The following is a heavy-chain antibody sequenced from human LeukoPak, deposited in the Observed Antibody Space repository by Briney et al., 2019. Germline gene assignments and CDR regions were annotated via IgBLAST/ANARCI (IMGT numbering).Heavy chain of an antibody. CDR3: ARWASGAENYYYYMDV. Sequence: SSETLSLTCTVSGGSISSYYWSWIRQPAGKGLEWIGRIYTSGGTNYSPSLKSRVTMSVDTSKNQFSLKLTSVTAADTAVYYCARWASGAENYYYYMDVWGKGTTVTVSS. J-gene: IGHJ6*03. CDR2: IYTSGGT. D-gene: IGHD4-17*01. V-gene: IGHV4-4*07. CDR1: GGSISSYY.